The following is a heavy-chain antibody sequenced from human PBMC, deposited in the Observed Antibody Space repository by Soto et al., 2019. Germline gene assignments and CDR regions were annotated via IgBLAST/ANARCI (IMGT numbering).Heavy chain of an antibody. CDR3: MRPAPRGRHYFYFGMDV. Sequence: PGGSLRLSCAAPGFTFSSYAMSWVRQAPGKGLEWVSGISSSGGSTYYADSVKGRFTISRDNSKNTLFLRMKRPRVEDTAVYYCMRPAPRGRHYFYFGMDVWGQGTTVTVSS. V-gene: IGHV3-23*01. D-gene: IGHD3-10*01. CDR1: GFTFSSYA. J-gene: IGHJ6*02. CDR2: ISSSGGST.